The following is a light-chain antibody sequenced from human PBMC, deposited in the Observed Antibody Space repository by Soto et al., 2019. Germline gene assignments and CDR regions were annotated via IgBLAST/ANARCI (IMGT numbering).Light chain of an antibody. CDR3: QQLSRYPLT. Sequence: IQLTQSPSSLSASLGDSVTITCRASQGVSRYLSWYQQKPGRAPILLISAASTLQSGVPARFSGSGSETEFSLTIRALQPEDFATYYCQQLSRYPLTFGGGTKVDI. J-gene: IGKJ4*01. CDR1: QGVSRY. V-gene: IGKV1-9*01. CDR2: AAS.